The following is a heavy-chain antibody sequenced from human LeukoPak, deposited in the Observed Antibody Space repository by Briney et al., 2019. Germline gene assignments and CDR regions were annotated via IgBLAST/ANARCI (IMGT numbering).Heavy chain of an antibody. CDR3: ARQVFSSLYYFDY. V-gene: IGHV4-39*01. Sequence: PSETLSLTCTVSGGSISSSSYYWGWIRQPPGKGLEWIGSIYYSGSTYYNPSLKSRVTISVDTSKNQFSLKLSSVTAADTAVYYCARQVFSSLYYFDYWGQGTLVTVSS. D-gene: IGHD6-6*01. CDR1: GGSISSSSYY. J-gene: IGHJ4*02. CDR2: IYYSGST.